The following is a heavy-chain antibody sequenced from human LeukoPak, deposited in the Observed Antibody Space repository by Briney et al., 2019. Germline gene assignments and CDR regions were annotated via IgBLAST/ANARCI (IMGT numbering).Heavy chain of an antibody. CDR2: VHYSGAT. Sequence: PSETLSLTCNVSDGSITSYYWGWARQPPGKGLEYIGTVHYSGATYFNPSLRSRLTMSVDTSKNQVSLKLNSVTAADTALYYCARVSPIRVAGSSYYYAMDVWGQGTTVIVSS. CDR3: ARVSPIRVAGSSYYYAMDV. J-gene: IGHJ6*02. D-gene: IGHD6-19*01. V-gene: IGHV4-39*01. CDR1: DGSITSYY.